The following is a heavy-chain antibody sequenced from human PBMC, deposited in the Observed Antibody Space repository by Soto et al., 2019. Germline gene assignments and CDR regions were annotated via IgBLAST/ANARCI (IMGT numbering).Heavy chain of an antibody. CDR1: GFTFSSYA. Sequence: GGSLRLSCAASGFTFSSYAMSWVRQAPGKGLEWVSAISGSGGSTYYADSVKGRFTISRDNSKNTLYLQMNSLRAEDTAVYYCAKDSDIVVVPAASYYMDVWGKGTTVTVSS. V-gene: IGHV3-23*01. D-gene: IGHD2-2*01. J-gene: IGHJ6*03. CDR2: ISGSGGST. CDR3: AKDSDIVVVPAASYYMDV.